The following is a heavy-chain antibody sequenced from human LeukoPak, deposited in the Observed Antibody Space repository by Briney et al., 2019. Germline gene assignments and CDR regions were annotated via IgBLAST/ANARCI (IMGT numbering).Heavy chain of an antibody. Sequence: PSETLSLTCTVSGGSVSSGSYYWSWIRQPPGKGLEWIGYIYYSGSTNYNPSLKSRVTISVDTSENQFSLKLSSVTAADTAVYYCARAAGPLAAPDFWGQGTPVTVSS. CDR3: ARAAGPLAAPDF. CDR2: IYYSGST. CDR1: GGSVSSGSYY. J-gene: IGHJ4*02. D-gene: IGHD6-13*01. V-gene: IGHV4-61*01.